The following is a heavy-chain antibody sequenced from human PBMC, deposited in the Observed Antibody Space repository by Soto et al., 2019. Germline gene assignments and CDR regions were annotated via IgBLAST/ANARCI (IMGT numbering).Heavy chain of an antibody. J-gene: IGHJ4*02. D-gene: IGHD3-22*01. V-gene: IGHV4-34*01. Sequence: QVQLRQWGAGLLKPLETLSLTCAVYGGSFSGYFWTWIRQSPGKGLEWIGEVNHRGSTNCNPSLESRVTISVDTSKNQFSLKLSSVTAADSAVYHCARGNYYDGSGQVDYWDQGTLVTVAS. CDR3: ARGNYYDGSGQVDY. CDR1: GGSFSGYF. CDR2: VNHRGST.